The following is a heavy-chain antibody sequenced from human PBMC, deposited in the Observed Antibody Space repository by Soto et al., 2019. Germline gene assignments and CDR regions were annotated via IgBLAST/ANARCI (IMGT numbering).Heavy chain of an antibody. D-gene: IGHD3-9*01. CDR3: ARGFDILTGLYFQH. CDR2: ISSSSRYI. Sequence: EVQLVESGGGLVKPGGSLRLSCAASGFTFSSYSMNWVRQAPGKGLEWVSSISSSSRYIYYPDSVKGRFTISRDNAKNSLYLQMSSLRADDTAVYYCARGFDILTGLYFQHWGQGTLVTVSS. V-gene: IGHV3-21*01. CDR1: GFTFSSYS. J-gene: IGHJ1*01.